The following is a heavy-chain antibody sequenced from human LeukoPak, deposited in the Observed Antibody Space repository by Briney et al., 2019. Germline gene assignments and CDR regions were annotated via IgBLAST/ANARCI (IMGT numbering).Heavy chain of an antibody. CDR1: GGSISSSSYY. Sequence: SETLSLTCTVSGGSISSSSYYWGWIRQPPGTGLEWIGSIYYSGSTYYNPSLKSRVTISVDTSKNQFSLKLSSVTAADTAVYYCARDGSSGYRFDYWGQGTLVTVSS. D-gene: IGHD3-22*01. CDR3: ARDGSSGYRFDY. CDR2: IYYSGST. V-gene: IGHV4-39*07. J-gene: IGHJ4*02.